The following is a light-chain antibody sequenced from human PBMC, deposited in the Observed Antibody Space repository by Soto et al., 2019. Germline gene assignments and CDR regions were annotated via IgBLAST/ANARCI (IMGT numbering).Light chain of an antibody. CDR1: QSVSSSY. CDR3: QQYGSSQT. V-gene: IGKV3-20*01. J-gene: IGKJ1*01. CDR2: GAS. Sequence: EIVLTQSPGTLSLSPGERATLSCRASQSVSSSYLAWYQQKPGQAPMLLIYGASSRATGIPDRFSGSGSGKDFTLTISRLEPEDFAVYYCQQYGSSQTFGQGTKVEIK.